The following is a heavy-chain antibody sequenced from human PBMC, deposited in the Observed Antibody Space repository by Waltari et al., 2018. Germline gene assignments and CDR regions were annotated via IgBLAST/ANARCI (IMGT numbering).Heavy chain of an antibody. J-gene: IGHJ4*02. V-gene: IGHV3-48*04. D-gene: IGHD1-26*01. CDR2: INSRSSTI. Sequence: EVRLVESGGDLVQPGGSLRLSCAASGFTLCTSIMNWVRQAPGKGLEWISYINSRSSTIYYADSVKGRFTISRDNAYNSLYLQMNSLRAEDTAVYYCARFRSGSNLDYWGQGTLVTVSS. CDR3: ARFRSGSNLDY. CDR1: GFTLCTSI.